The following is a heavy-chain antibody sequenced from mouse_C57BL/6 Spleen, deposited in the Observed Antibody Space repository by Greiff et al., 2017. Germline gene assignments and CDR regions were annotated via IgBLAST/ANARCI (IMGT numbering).Heavy chain of an antibody. CDR3: AKNFDGSSWYLDV. CDR1: GFSLTSYG. V-gene: IGHV2-5*01. Sequence: VQLQQSGPGLVQPSQSLSITCTVSGFSLTSYGVHWVRQSPGKGLEWLGVIWRGGSTDYNAAFMSRLSITKDNSKSQVFFKMNSLQADDTAIYYCAKNFDGSSWYLDVWGTGTTVTVSS. CDR2: IWRGGST. D-gene: IGHD1-1*01. J-gene: IGHJ1*03.